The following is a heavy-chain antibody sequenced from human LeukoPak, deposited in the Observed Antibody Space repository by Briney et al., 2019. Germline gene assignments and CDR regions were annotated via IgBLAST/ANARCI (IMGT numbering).Heavy chain of an antibody. CDR2: ISSSSSYI. J-gene: IGHJ4*02. CDR3: ARAPYDSSGYFPG. CDR1: GFTFSSYS. D-gene: IGHD3-22*01. V-gene: IGHV3-21*01. Sequence: PGGSLRLSCAASGFTFSSYSMNWVRQAPGKGLEWVSSISSSSSYIYYADSVKGRFTISRDNAKNSLYLQMNSLRAEDTAVYYCARAPYDSSGYFPGWGQETLVTVSS.